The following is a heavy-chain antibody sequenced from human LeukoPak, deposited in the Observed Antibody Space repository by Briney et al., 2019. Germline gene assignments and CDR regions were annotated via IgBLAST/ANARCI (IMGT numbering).Heavy chain of an antibody. V-gene: IGHV7-4-1*02. CDR3: ARDLKGDNSRYIDY. CDR1: GYTFTIYA. CDR2: INTNTGNP. J-gene: IGHJ4*02. Sequence: APVKVSCKASGYTFTIYAMNWVRQAPGQGLEWVGWINTNTGNPTYAQGFTGRFVLSLDTSVSTAYLQISGLKAEDTAVYYCARDLKGDNSRYIDYWGQGTLVTVSS. D-gene: IGHD4-23*01.